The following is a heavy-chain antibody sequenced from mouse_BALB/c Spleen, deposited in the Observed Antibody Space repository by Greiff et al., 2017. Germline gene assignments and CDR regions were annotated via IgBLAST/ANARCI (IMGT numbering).Heavy chain of an antibody. D-gene: IGHD2-4*01. Sequence: EVQLQQSGTVLARPGASVKMSCKASGYSFTSYWMHWVKQRPGQGLEWIGAIYPGNSDTSYNQKFKGKAKLTAVTSASTAYMELSSLTNEDSAVYYCTIRSTMITHWYFDVWGAGTTVTVSS. J-gene: IGHJ1*01. V-gene: IGHV1-5*01. CDR3: TIRSTMITHWYFDV. CDR2: IYPGNSDT. CDR1: GYSFTSYW.